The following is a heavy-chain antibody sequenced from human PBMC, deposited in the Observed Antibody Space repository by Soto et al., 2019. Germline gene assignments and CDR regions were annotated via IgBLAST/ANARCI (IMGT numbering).Heavy chain of an antibody. CDR3: ARMPRSGYSSYGMDV. CDR2: IYWDDDK. Sequence: SGPTLVNPTQTLTLTCTFSGFSLSTSGVGVGWIRQPPGKALEWLALIYWDDDKRYSPSLKTKLTISKDTSKNQVVLTMTNMDPVDTATYYCARMPRSGYSSYGMDVWGQGTTVTVSS. CDR1: GFSLSTSGVG. D-gene: IGHD5-18*01. J-gene: IGHJ6*02. V-gene: IGHV2-5*02.